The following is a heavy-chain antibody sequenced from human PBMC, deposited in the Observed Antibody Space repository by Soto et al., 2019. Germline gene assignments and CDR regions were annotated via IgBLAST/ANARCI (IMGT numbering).Heavy chain of an antibody. CDR3: ASGGIVASTRYYCYGMYV. Sequence: GGSLRLCCAASGFTFSSYAMHWVRQAPGKELEWVAVISYDGSNKYYADSVKGRFTISRDNSKNTLYLQMNSLRAEDTAVYYCASGGIVASTRYYCYGMYVWGQGTTV. CDR1: GFTFSSYA. CDR2: ISYDGSNK. V-gene: IGHV3-30-3*01. D-gene: IGHD3-22*01. J-gene: IGHJ6*02.